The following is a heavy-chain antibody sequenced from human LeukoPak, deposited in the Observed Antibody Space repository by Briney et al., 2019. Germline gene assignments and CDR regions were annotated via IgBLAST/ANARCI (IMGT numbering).Heavy chain of an antibody. CDR1: GGSFSGYY. Sequence: PSETLSLTCAVHGGSFSGYYWSWIRQPPGKGLEWIGEINHSGSTNYNPSLKSRVTISVDTSKNQFSLKLSSVTAADTAVYYCARGYYYDSSGYRMAFDIWGQGTMVTVSS. CDR3: ARGYYYDSSGYRMAFDI. V-gene: IGHV4-34*01. D-gene: IGHD3-22*01. J-gene: IGHJ3*02. CDR2: INHSGST.